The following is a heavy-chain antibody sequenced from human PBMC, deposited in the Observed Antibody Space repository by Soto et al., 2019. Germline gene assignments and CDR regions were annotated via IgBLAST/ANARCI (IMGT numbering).Heavy chain of an antibody. J-gene: IGHJ6*03. CDR2: IYYSGST. Sequence: SETLSLTCTVSGGSISSGGYYWSWIRQHPGKGLEWIGYIYYSGSTYYNPSLKSRVTISVDTSKNQFSLKLSSVTAADTAVYYCARLKYYYGSGSYGYYYMDVWGKGTTVTVSS. CDR1: GGSISSGGYY. V-gene: IGHV4-31*03. CDR3: ARLKYYYGSGSYGYYYMDV. D-gene: IGHD3-10*01.